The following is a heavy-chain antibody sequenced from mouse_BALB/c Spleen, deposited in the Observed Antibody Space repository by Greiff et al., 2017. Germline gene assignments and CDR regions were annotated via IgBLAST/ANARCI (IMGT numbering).Heavy chain of an antibody. CDR2: ISSGGSYT. Sequence: DVKLVESGGGLVKPGGSLKLSCAASGFTFSSYTMSWVRQTPEKRLEWVATISSGGSYTYYPDSVKGRFTISRDNPKNTLFLQMTSLRSEDTAMYYCARSSRWSWFAYWGQGTLVTVSA. J-gene: IGHJ3*01. V-gene: IGHV5-6-4*01. CDR3: ARSSRWSWFAY. D-gene: IGHD2-3*01. CDR1: GFTFSSYT.